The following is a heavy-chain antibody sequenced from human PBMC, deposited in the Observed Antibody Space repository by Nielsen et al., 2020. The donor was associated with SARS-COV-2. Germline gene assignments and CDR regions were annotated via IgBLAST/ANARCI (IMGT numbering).Heavy chain of an antibody. CDR3: AKDRAIFMIYFTRGGPDF. CDR2: IKQDGSEK. J-gene: IGHJ4*02. D-gene: IGHD2-2*02. CDR1: GFTFSSYW. V-gene: IGHV3-7*04. Sequence: GESLKISCAASGFTFSSYWMSWVRQAPGKGLEWVANIKQDGSEKYYVDSVKGRFTISRDFSKSTLYLQMNSLRGEDTAVYYCAKDRAIFMIYFTRGGPDFWGQGTLVTVSS.